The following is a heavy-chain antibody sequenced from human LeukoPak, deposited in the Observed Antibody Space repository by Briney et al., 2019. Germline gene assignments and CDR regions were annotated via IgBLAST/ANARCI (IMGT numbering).Heavy chain of an antibody. V-gene: IGHV3-33*01. CDR2: IWYDGSNK. CDR1: GFTFSSYG. D-gene: IGHD2-2*01. CDR3: ARDGCSSTSCAPGGDGMDV. J-gene: IGHJ6*02. Sequence: GGSLRLSCAASGFTFSSYGMHWVRQAPGKGLEWVAVIWYDGSNKYYADSVKGRFTISRDNSKNTLYLQMNSLRAEDTAVYYCARDGCSSTSCAPGGDGMDVWGQGTMVTVSS.